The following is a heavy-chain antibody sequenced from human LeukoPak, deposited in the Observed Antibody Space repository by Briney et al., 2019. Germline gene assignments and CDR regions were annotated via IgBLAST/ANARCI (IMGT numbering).Heavy chain of an antibody. J-gene: IGHJ4*02. D-gene: IGHD1-26*01. V-gene: IGHV3-11*04. CDR1: RLTFSDYY. Sequence: PGGSLRLSCAASRLTFSDYYMNWIRQAPGKGLEWVSDINSSGSTIHYADSVKGRFTISRDNAKNSLYLQMNSLRAEDTAVYYCARSQSSGSYFFDYWGQGTLVTVSS. CDR2: INSSGSTI. CDR3: ARSQSSGSYFFDY.